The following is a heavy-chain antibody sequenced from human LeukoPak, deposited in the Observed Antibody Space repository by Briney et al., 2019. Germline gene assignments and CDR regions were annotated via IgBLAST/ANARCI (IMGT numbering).Heavy chain of an antibody. CDR3: ASPDVDTNYYYYMDV. Sequence: SVKVSCKAPGGTFSSYAISWVRQAPGQGLEWMGGIIPIFGTANYAQKFQGRVTITADESTSTAYMELSSLRSEDTAVYYCASPDVDTNYYYYMDVWGKGTTVTVSS. CDR2: IIPIFGTA. D-gene: IGHD5-18*01. J-gene: IGHJ6*03. CDR1: GGTFSSYA. V-gene: IGHV1-69*13.